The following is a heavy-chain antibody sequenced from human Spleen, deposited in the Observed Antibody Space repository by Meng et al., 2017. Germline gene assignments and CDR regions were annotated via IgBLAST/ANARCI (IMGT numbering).Heavy chain of an antibody. CDR1: GYTFTDYY. J-gene: IGHJ4*02. CDR3: ARAFSSGYYYPIDF. V-gene: IGHV1-2*06. CDR2: INLHSGDT. Sequence: QVQLVQSGAEVKKPGASVQVSCKASGYTFTDYYFHWVRQAPGQGLEWMGQINLHSGDTLYEQKFQGRVTMTRDTSISTAYLEVSGLRSDDTAVYYCARAFSSGYYYPIDFWGQGTLVTVSS. D-gene: IGHD3-22*01.